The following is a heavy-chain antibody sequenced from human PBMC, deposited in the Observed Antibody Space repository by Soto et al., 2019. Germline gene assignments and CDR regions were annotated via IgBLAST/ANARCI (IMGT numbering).Heavy chain of an antibody. CDR3: AAGEASSRNLAPYYLDF. CDR1: GGCMRNYF. CDR2: IHYSGTT. D-gene: IGHD6-13*01. V-gene: IGHV4-59*01. Sequence: ETLSLTCTVSGGCMRNYFWTWIRQPPGKGLEWIGYIHYSGTTSFFPSYNPSLRSRVTISEDTSKNQFSLKLLSVTTADTAVYFCAAGEASSRNLAPYYLDFWGQGTLVTVSS. J-gene: IGHJ4*02.